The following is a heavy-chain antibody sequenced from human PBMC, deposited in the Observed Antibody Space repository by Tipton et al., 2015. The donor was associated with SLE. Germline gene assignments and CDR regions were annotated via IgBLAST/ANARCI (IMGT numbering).Heavy chain of an antibody. CDR2: INSDGTTK. Sequence: SLRLSCAASGFTFSSYSTNWVRQAPGKGLEWISYINSDGTTKYYAESVQGRFTISRDSAKNSLFLQMDSLRAEDTAVYYCARDLTGDLDYWGHGTLVTVSS. J-gene: IGHJ4*01. V-gene: IGHV3-48*04. CDR1: GFTFSSYS. CDR3: ARDLTGDLDY. D-gene: IGHD1-20*01.